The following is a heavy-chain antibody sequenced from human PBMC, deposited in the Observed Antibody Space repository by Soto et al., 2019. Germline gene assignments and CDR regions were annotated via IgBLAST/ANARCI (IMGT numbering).Heavy chain of an antibody. J-gene: IGHJ6*03. D-gene: IGHD6-13*01. CDR2: IYYSGST. Sequence: SETLSLTCTVSGGSISSYYWSWIRQPPGKGLEWIGYIYYSGSTNYNPSLKSRVTISVDTSKNQFSLKLSSVTAADTAVYYCARAAPPIADYYYYYYMDVWGKGTTVTVSS. V-gene: IGHV4-59*12. CDR3: ARAAPPIADYYYYYYMDV. CDR1: GGSISSYY.